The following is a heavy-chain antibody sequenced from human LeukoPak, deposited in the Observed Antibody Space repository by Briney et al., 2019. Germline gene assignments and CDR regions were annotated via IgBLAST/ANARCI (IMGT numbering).Heavy chain of an antibody. V-gene: IGHV1-2*02. CDR1: GYTFTGYY. Sequence: ASMKVSCKASGYTFTGYYMHWVRQAPGQGLEWMGWINPNSGGTNYAQKFQGRVTMTRDTSISTAYMELSRLRSDDTAVYYCAREMATIRNSRFDPWGQGTLVTVSS. D-gene: IGHD5-24*01. CDR3: AREMATIRNSRFDP. CDR2: INPNSGGT. J-gene: IGHJ5*02.